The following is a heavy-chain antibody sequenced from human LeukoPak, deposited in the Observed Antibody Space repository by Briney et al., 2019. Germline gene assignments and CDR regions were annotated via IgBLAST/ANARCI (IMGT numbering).Heavy chain of an antibody. D-gene: IGHD1-26*01. CDR3: VAWGNSGNS. V-gene: IGHV3-7*01. J-gene: IGHJ3*01. CDR2: MNGDGSQI. Sequence: GGSLSLSCAASGFTFSGHWMSWDRQAPAKGLEWVAHMNGDGSQIYYMDFVKGRFTISRDNAKNSLYLQMNGLRAEDTAVYYCVAWGNSGNSWGQGTMVIVSS. CDR1: GFTFSGHW.